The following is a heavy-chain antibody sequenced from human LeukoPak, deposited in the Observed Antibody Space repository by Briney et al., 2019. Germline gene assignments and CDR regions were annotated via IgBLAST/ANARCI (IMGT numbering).Heavy chain of an antibody. CDR3: ASQSSGWYH. Sequence: GGSLRLSCAASGFTFSSYSMNWVRQAPGKGLEWVSSISSSSSYIYYADSVKGRFTISRDNAKDSLYLQMNSLRAEDTAVYYCASQSSGWYHWGQGTLVTVSS. J-gene: IGHJ5*02. CDR1: GFTFSSYS. D-gene: IGHD6-19*01. CDR2: ISSSSSYI. V-gene: IGHV3-21*01.